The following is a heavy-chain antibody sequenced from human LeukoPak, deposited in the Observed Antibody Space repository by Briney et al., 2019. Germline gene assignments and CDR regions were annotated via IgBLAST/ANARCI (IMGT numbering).Heavy chain of an antibody. Sequence: SDTLSLTCAVYGGSFSGYYWSWIRQPPGKGLEWIGEINHSGSTNYNPSLKSRVTISVDTSKNQFSLKLSSVTAADTAVYYCASYSYGYRYWGQGTLVTVSS. CDR1: GGSFSGYY. J-gene: IGHJ4*02. V-gene: IGHV4-34*01. CDR3: ASYSYGYRY. CDR2: INHSGST. D-gene: IGHD5-18*01.